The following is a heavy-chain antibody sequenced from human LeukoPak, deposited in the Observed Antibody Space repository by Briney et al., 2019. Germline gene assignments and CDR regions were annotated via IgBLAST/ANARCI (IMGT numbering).Heavy chain of an antibody. Sequence: AGXGLEWIGRIYTSGSTNYNPSLKSRVTMSVDTSKNQFSLKLSSVTAADTAVYYCAGRSFGPHDYWGQGTLVTVSS. J-gene: IGHJ4*02. V-gene: IGHV4-4*07. D-gene: IGHD3-10*01. CDR2: IYTSGST. CDR3: AGRSFGPHDY.